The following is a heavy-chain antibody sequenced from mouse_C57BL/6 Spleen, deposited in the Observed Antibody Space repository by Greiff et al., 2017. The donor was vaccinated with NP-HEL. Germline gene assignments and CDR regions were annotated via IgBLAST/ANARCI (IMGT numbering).Heavy chain of an antibody. CDR2: IYPSDSET. V-gene: IGHV1-61*01. J-gene: IGHJ4*01. D-gene: IGHD1-1*01. CDR1: GYTFTSYW. Sequence: QVQLQQPGAELVRPGSSVKLSCKASGYTFTSYWMDWVKQRPGQGLEWIGNIYPSDSETHYNQKFKDKATLTVDKSSSTAYMQLSSLTSEDSAVYYCARTPYYYGTLYAMDYWGQGTSVTVSS. CDR3: ARTPYYYGTLYAMDY.